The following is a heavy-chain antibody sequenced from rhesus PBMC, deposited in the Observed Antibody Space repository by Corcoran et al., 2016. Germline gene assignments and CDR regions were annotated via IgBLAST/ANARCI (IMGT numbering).Heavy chain of an antibody. J-gene: IGHJ4*01. Sequence: QVQLQESGPGLVKPSETLSLTCAVSGGSISSGYYYWSWIRQPPGKGLEWIGYITYSGSTSYNPSLKSRVTISRDTSKNQFSLKLSSVTAADTAVYYCARVPVFHGLDYWGQGVLVTVSS. D-gene: IGHD2-27*01. CDR2: ITYSGST. CDR1: GGSISSGYYY. V-gene: IGHV4-122*02. CDR3: ARVPVFHGLDY.